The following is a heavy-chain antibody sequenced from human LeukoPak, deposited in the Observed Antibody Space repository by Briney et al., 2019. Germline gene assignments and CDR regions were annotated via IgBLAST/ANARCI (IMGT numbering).Heavy chain of an antibody. Sequence: ASVKVSCKASGGTFSSYAISWVRQAPGQGLEWMGGIIPIFGTANYAQKFQGRVTITTDESTSTAYMGLSSLRSEDTAVYYCARGRGITMPFDPWGQGTLVTVSS. CDR2: IIPIFGTA. J-gene: IGHJ5*02. CDR3: ARGRGITMPFDP. D-gene: IGHD3-3*01. CDR1: GGTFSSYA. V-gene: IGHV1-69*05.